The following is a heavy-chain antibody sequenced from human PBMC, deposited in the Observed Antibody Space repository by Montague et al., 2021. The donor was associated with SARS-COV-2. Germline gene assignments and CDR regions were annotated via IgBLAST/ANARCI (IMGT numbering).Heavy chain of an antibody. Sequence: SETLSLTCSVSGGSITDRTYYWGCIRQSPGKGLEWIGAINYSGTSYYNPSLKIRVTISLDTAKNQFSLKMTTVTAAATAVYYCARHWGIAAAGNWGQGTLVTVSS. D-gene: IGHD6-13*01. V-gene: IGHV4-39*01. CDR1: GGSITDRTYY. CDR3: ARHWGIAAAGN. J-gene: IGHJ4*02. CDR2: INYSGTS.